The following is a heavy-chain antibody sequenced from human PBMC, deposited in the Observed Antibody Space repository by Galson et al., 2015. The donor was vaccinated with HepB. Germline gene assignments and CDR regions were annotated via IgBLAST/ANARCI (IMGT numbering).Heavy chain of an antibody. D-gene: IGHD2-2*01. CDR1: GFTFSSYS. CDR2: ISSSSSYI. Sequence: SLRLSCAASGFTFSSYSMNWVRQAPGKGLEWVSSISSSSSYIYYADSVKGRFTISRDNAKNSLYLQMNSLRAEDTAVYYCARDSCSSTSCYVVYWGQGTLVTVSS. CDR3: ARDSCSSTSCYVVY. V-gene: IGHV3-21*01. J-gene: IGHJ4*02.